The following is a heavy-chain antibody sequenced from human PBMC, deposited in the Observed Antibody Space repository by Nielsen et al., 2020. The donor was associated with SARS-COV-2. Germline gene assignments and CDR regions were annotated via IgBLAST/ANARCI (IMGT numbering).Heavy chain of an antibody. D-gene: IGHD2-21*02. CDR2: ISSSGSTI. V-gene: IGHV3-48*03. Sequence: GGSLRLSCAASGFTFSSYEMNWVRQAPGKGLEWVSYISSSGSTIYYADSVKGRFTISRDNAKNSLYLQMNSLRAEDTAVYYCARDIVVVTASIGMPGYWGQGTLVTVSS. CDR1: GFTFSSYE. CDR3: ARDIVVVTASIGMPGY. J-gene: IGHJ4*02.